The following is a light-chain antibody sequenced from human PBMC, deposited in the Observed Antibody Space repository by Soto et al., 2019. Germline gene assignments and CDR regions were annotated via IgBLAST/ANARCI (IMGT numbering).Light chain of an antibody. CDR1: QSVLKRADSRNY. Sequence: DIVMTQSPVSLSVSLGEGATITCKSNQSVLKRADSRNYLAWYQQKPGQSPKLLIFWATIRGSGVPDRFSGGGSGTDFTLTISNLQAEDVAVYYCQQYYALPLTFGGGTTVEI. V-gene: IGKV4-1*01. J-gene: IGKJ4*01. CDR2: WAT. CDR3: QQYYALPLT.